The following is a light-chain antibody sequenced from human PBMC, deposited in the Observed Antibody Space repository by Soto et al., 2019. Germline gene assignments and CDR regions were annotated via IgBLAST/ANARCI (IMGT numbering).Light chain of an antibody. V-gene: IGLV2-23*02. Sequence: QSVLTQPASVSGSPGQSITISCTGTTTDVGSYNLVSWYQQHPGRAPKLMIYEVSRRPSGVSNRFSGSKSGNTASLTISGLQAEDEADYYCCSWAGSNTFYFFGTGTKSPS. CDR1: TTDVGSYNL. CDR3: CSWAGSNTFYF. CDR2: EVS. J-gene: IGLJ1*01.